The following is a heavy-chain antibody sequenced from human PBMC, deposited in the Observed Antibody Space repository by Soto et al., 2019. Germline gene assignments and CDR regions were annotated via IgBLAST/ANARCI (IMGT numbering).Heavy chain of an antibody. CDR1: GFTFSSYA. CDR2: ISYDGSNK. V-gene: IGHV3-30-3*01. D-gene: IGHD2-8*01. J-gene: IGHJ4*02. Sequence: GGSLRLSCAASGFTFSSYAMHWVRQAPGKGLEWVAVISYDGSNKYYADSVKGRFTISRDNSKNTLYLQMNSLRAEDTAVYYCARDPHCTNGVCQGFDYWGQGTLVTVSS. CDR3: ARDPHCTNGVCQGFDY.